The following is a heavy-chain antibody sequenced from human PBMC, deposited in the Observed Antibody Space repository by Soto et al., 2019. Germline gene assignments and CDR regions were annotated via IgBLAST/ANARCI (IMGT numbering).Heavy chain of an antibody. V-gene: IGHV3-30*18. D-gene: IGHD2-21*02. CDR3: AKNLGGDQNYAFDI. CDR1: GFTFSSYG. J-gene: IGHJ3*02. Sequence: QVQLVESGGGVVQPGRSLRLSCAASGFTFSSYGMHWVRQAPGKGLEWVAVISYDGSNKYYADSVKGRFTISRDNSKNTLYLQMNSLRAEDTAVYYCAKNLGGDQNYAFDIWGQGTMVTVSS. CDR2: ISYDGSNK.